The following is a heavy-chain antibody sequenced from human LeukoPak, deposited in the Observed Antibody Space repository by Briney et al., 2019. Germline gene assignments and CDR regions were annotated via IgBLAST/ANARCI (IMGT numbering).Heavy chain of an antibody. Sequence: ASVKVSCKASGYTFTSYGISWVRQAPGQGLEWMGWISAYNGNTNYAQKLQGRVTTTTDTSTSTAYMELRSLRSDDTAVYYCARDEGDTVTRRTFDIWGQGTMVTVSS. D-gene: IGHD4-17*01. CDR1: GYTFTSYG. J-gene: IGHJ3*02. CDR2: ISAYNGNT. V-gene: IGHV1-18*01. CDR3: ARDEGDTVTRRTFDI.